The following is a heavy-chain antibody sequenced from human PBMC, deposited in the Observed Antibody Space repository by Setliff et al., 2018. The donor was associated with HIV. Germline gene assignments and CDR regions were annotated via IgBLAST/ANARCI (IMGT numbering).Heavy chain of an antibody. J-gene: IGHJ4*02. CDR2: IHTSGST. V-gene: IGHV4-61*09. D-gene: IGHD3-10*01. Sequence: PSETLSLTCTVSGGSISSGSYYWSWIRQPAGKGLEWIGHIHTSGSTKYNPYLKSRVTISADTSKNQFSLNLSSLTAAETAVYYCARVGYHGSGRYSFDYWGQGTLVTVSS. CDR3: ARVGYHGSGRYSFDY. CDR1: GGSISSGSYY.